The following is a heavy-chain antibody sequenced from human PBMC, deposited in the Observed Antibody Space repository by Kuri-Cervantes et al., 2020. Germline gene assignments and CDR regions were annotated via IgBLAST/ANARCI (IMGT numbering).Heavy chain of an antibody. CDR1: GFTFNNYW. V-gene: IGHV3-74*01. CDR3: ARGNGVNRHFYYMDV. CDR2: ISSDGTTI. D-gene: IGHD1/OR15-1a*01. Sequence: GESLKISCVASGFTFNNYWMHWVRQAPGKGLVWVSRISSDGTTISYADSVKGRFTISRDNAKDTLYLQMNSLRAEDTAVYYCARGNGVNRHFYYMDVWGKGTTVTVSS. J-gene: IGHJ6*03.